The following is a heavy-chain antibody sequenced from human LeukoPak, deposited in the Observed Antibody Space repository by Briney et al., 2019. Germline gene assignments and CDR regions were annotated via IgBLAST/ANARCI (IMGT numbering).Heavy chain of an antibody. Sequence: PLETLSLTCTVSGDSINDGYNWGCVRQPPGKGLECIGAISHIGSTYYNPSLESRVTISLDTSKNQFSLELSSVTAADTAVYSSARTYININNYFDPWGQGTLVTVSS. V-gene: IGHV4-38-2*02. CDR3: ARTYININNYFDP. CDR1: GDSINDGYN. D-gene: IGHD5-18*01. J-gene: IGHJ5*02. CDR2: ISHIGST.